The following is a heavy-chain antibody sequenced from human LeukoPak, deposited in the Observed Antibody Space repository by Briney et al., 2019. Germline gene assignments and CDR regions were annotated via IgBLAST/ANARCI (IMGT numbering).Heavy chain of an antibody. CDR1: GFPFSSYV. D-gene: IGHD4-17*01. J-gene: IGHJ4*02. CDR3: ARSYGDVTFDY. Sequence: QPGGSLRLSCAASGFPFSSYVMHWVRQAPGKGLEWVAIIRSDGSDKYYADSVKGRFAISRDNSKSTLYLQLSSLRAEDTAVYYCARSYGDVTFDYWGQGTLVTVSS. V-gene: IGHV3-33*01. CDR2: IRSDGSDK.